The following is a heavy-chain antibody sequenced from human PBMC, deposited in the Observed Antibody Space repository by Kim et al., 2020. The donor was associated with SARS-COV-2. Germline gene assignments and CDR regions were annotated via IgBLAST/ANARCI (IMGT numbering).Heavy chain of an antibody. D-gene: IGHD4-4*01. V-gene: IGHV3-9*01. Sequence: GGSLRLSCAASGFTFDDYAMHWVRQAPGKGLEWVSGISWNSVSIGYADSVKGRFTISRYNAKNSLYLQMNSLRAEDTALYYCAKESTVITRRAYYYDGMDVWGQGTTVTVSS. CDR3: AKESTVITRRAYYYDGMDV. J-gene: IGHJ6*02. CDR2: ISWNSVSI. CDR1: GFTFDDYA.